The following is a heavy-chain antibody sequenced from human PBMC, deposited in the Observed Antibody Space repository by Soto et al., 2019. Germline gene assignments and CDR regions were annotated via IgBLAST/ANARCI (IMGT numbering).Heavy chain of an antibody. CDR3: ASAGSTLSSLSWLAP. D-gene: IGHD1-1*01. CDR2: IQNSGDT. Sequence: WETLSLTCTISSGSISHYYWSWIRQPPGKGLEWIGCIQNSGDTKYNPSLKSRVTMSIDTSKNHFSLKLASVTSADTAVYYCASAGSTLSSLSWLAPWGPGAPVTVSS. J-gene: IGHJ5*02. V-gene: IGHV4-4*08. CDR1: SGSISHYY.